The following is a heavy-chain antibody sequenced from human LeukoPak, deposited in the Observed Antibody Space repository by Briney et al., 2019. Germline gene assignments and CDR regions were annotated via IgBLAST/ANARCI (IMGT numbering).Heavy chain of an antibody. CDR3: ARDPDTAMVTVDY. D-gene: IGHD5-18*01. CDR2: MYSGGST. Sequence: GGSLRLSCAASGFTFSSNYMSWVRQAPGKGLEWVSVMYSGGSTYYADSVKGRFTISRDNSKNTLYLQMNSLRAEDTAVYYCARDPDTAMVTVDYWGRGTLVTVSS. V-gene: IGHV3-66*01. CDR1: GFTFSSNY. J-gene: IGHJ4*02.